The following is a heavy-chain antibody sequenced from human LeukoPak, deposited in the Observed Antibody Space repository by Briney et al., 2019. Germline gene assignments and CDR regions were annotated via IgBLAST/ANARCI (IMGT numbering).Heavy chain of an antibody. Sequence: GGSLRLSCAASGFTFSSNSMNWVRQAPGKGLEWVSSITSSSGYIYYADSVEGRFTISRDNAKNSLYLQMNSLRAEDTAVYYCASPGAHYYDSSGYHATHIDYWGQGTLVTVSS. CDR2: ITSSSGYI. D-gene: IGHD3-22*01. CDR1: GFTFSSNS. J-gene: IGHJ4*02. CDR3: ASPGAHYYDSSGYHATHIDY. V-gene: IGHV3-21*01.